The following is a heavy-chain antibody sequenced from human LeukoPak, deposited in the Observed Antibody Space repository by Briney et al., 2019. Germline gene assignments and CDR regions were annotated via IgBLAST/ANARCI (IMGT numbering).Heavy chain of an antibody. CDR3: AKNRGPAYQLLYNAGFDP. Sequence: GGSLRLSCVASGFNFEDYAMSWVRQAPGKGLEWVSAISGSGGSTYYADSVKGRFTISRDNSKNTLYLQMNSLRAEDTAVYYCAKNRGPAYQLLYNAGFDPWGQGTLVTVSS. CDR2: ISGSGGST. V-gene: IGHV3-23*01. CDR1: GFNFEDYA. J-gene: IGHJ5*02. D-gene: IGHD2-2*02.